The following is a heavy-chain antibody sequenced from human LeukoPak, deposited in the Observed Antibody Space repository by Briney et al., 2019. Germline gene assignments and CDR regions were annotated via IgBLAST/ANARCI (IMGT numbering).Heavy chain of an antibody. CDR3: ARCPSSWYGNYYYYYGMDV. CDR1: GFTFSSYA. J-gene: IGHJ6*02. D-gene: IGHD6-13*01. CDR2: ISGSGSTI. V-gene: IGHV3-23*01. Sequence: GGSLRLSCAASGFTFSSYAMSWVRQAPGKGLEWVSAISGSGSTIYYADSVKGRFTISRDNAKNSLYLQMNSLRAEDTAVYYCARCPSSWYGNYYYYYGMDVWGQGTTVTVSS.